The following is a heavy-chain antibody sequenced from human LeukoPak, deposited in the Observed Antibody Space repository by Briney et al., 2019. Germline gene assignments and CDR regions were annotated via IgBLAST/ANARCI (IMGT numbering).Heavy chain of an antibody. Sequence: SETLSLTCTVSGGSISSYYWSWIRQPPGKGLEWIGYIYYSGSTNYNPSLKSRVTKSVDTSKNQFSLKLSSVTAADTAVYYCARRDSSSWWSYFDYWGQGTLVTVSS. J-gene: IGHJ4*02. CDR3: ARRDSSSWWSYFDY. CDR1: GGSISSYY. D-gene: IGHD6-13*01. CDR2: IYYSGST. V-gene: IGHV4-59*01.